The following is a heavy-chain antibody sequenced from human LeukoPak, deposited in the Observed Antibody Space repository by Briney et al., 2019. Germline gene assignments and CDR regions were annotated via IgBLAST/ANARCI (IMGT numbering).Heavy chain of an antibody. D-gene: IGHD3-22*01. J-gene: IGHJ5*02. CDR3: ARPYYYDSRIDP. CDR1: GGSISSGDYY. V-gene: IGHV4-30-4*01. CDR2: MYYSGST. Sequence: SETLSLTCTVSGGSISSGDYYWRWIRQPPGKGLEWIGYMYYSGSTYYNPSLKSRATISVDTSKNQFSLKLSSVTAADTAVYYCARPYYYDSRIDPWGQGTLVTVSS.